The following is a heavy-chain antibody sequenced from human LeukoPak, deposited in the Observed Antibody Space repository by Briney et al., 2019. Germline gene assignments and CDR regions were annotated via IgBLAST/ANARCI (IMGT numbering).Heavy chain of an antibody. V-gene: IGHV4-59*08. CDR1: GGSISSYY. CDR2: IYYTGSTNY. CDR3: ARHGPRRDGYNYDY. D-gene: IGHD5-24*01. J-gene: IGHJ4*02. Sequence: SSETLSLTCTVSGGSISSYYWSWIRQPPGKGLEWIGYIYYTGSTNYNYNPSLKSRVTISVDTSKNQFSLKLSSVTAADTAVYYCARHGPRRDGYNYDYWGPGTLVTVSS.